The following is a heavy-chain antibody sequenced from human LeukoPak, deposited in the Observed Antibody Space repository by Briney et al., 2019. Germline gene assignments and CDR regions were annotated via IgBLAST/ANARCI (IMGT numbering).Heavy chain of an antibody. J-gene: IGHJ4*02. V-gene: IGHV5-51*01. D-gene: IGHD6-19*01. Sequence: GESLKISCQGSGYSFTDYWIAWVRQKPRKGLEWMGVIYPADSDTRYNPSFQGQVTVSADKSISTAYLQWSSLKASDTAMYYCARRIGSGWYYFDYWGQGTLVTVSS. CDR3: ARRIGSGWYYFDY. CDR1: GYSFTDYW. CDR2: IYPADSDT.